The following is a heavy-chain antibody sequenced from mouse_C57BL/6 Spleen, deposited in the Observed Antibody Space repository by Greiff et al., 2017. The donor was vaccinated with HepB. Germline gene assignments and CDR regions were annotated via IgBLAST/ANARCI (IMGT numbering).Heavy chain of an antibody. Sequence: EVQVVESGGGLVKPGGSLKLSCAASGFTFSSYTMSWVRQTPEKRLEWVATISGGGGNTYYPDSVKGRFTISRDNAKNTLYLQMSSLRSEDTALYYCARGDYYGSSLSWFAYWGQGTLVTVSA. J-gene: IGHJ3*01. V-gene: IGHV5-9*01. CDR2: ISGGGGNT. CDR1: GFTFSSYT. D-gene: IGHD1-1*01. CDR3: ARGDYYGSSLSWFAY.